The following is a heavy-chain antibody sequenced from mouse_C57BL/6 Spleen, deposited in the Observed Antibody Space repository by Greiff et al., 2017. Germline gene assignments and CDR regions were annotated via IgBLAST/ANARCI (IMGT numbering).Heavy chain of an antibody. Sequence: EVQLQQSGAELVKPGASVKLSCTASGFNFKDYYMHWVKQRTEQGLEWIGRIDPEDGETKYDPKFQGKATITADTSSNTAYLQLSGLTSEDTAVYYCARLDGYDSFAYWGQGTLVTVSA. CDR2: IDPEDGET. J-gene: IGHJ3*01. CDR3: ARLDGYDSFAY. CDR1: GFNFKDYY. D-gene: IGHD2-2*01. V-gene: IGHV14-2*01.